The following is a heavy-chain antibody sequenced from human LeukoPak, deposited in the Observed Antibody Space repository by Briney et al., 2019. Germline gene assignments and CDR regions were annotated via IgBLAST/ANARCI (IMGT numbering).Heavy chain of an antibody. CDR1: GFTFSSYA. CDR2: ISGSGGST. Sequence: PGGSLRLSCAASGFTFSSYAMSWVRQAPGKGLEWVSAISGSGGSTYYADSVKGRFTISRDNSKNTLYLQMNSLRAEDTAVYYCAKDLLAPIYCSSTSCPNYYGMDVWGQGTTVTVSS. CDR3: AKDLLAPIYCSSTSCPNYYGMDV. V-gene: IGHV3-23*01. D-gene: IGHD2-2*01. J-gene: IGHJ6*02.